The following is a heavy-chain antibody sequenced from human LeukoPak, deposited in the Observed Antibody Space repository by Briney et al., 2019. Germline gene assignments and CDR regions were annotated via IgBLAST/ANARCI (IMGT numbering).Heavy chain of an antibody. J-gene: IGHJ4*02. D-gene: IGHD3-22*01. CDR2: ISASGGNT. V-gene: IGHV3-23*01. CDR3: AKHYYDSSGYFYYFDY. CDR1: GFTFSSYV. Sequence: GGSLRLSCAASGFTFSSYVMSWVRQAPGKGLEWVSFISASGGNTHYADSAKGRFTLSRDNSKNTLYLQMSSLRAEDTAVYYCAKHYYDSSGYFYYFDYWGQGTLVTVSS.